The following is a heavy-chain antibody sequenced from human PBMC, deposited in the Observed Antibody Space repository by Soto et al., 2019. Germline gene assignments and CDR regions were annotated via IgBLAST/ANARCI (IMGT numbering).Heavy chain of an antibody. J-gene: IGHJ6*04. D-gene: IGHD3-22*01. CDR1: GYSFTSYW. Sequence: PGESLKISCKGSGYSFTSYWISWVRQMPGKGLKWMGRIHPSDSHNNYSPSFQGHVTISADKSISTAYLQWSSLKASDTAMFYCARHNFYYDSSGNYYAYGMDVWREGTTVTVSS. V-gene: IGHV5-10-1*01. CDR3: ARHNFYYDSSGNYYAYGMDV. CDR2: IHPSDSHN.